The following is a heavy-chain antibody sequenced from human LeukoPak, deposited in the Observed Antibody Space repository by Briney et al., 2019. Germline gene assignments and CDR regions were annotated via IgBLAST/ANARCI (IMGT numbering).Heavy chain of an antibody. J-gene: IGHJ3*02. Sequence: ASVKVSCKASGYTFTGYYMHWVRQAPGQGLEWMGWINPNSGGTNYAQKFQGRVTMTRDTSISTAYMELSRLRSDDTAVYYCASPIVTTVGSRAFDIWGQGTMVTVSS. V-gene: IGHV1-2*02. CDR1: GYTFTGYY. CDR2: INPNSGGT. CDR3: ASPIVTTVGSRAFDI. D-gene: IGHD4-23*01.